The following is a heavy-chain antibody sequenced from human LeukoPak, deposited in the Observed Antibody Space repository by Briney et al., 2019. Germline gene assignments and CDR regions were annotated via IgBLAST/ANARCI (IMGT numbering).Heavy chain of an antibody. J-gene: IGHJ4*02. V-gene: IGHV1-2*02. D-gene: IGHD1-26*01. CDR2: INPHSGGT. CDR3: ARDRDRSGSQSY. Sequence: GASVKVSCKASGYTFTDYYTHWVRQAPGQGLEWMGWINPHSGGTSYAQKFQGRVTMTRDTSISTAYMELRTLRSDDTAVYYCARDRDRSGSQSYWGQGTLVTVSS. CDR1: GYTFTDYY.